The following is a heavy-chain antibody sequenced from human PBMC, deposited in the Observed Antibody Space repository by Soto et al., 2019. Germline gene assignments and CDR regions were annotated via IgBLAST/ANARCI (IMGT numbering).Heavy chain of an antibody. CDR2: IWFDGSDK. CDR1: GFSFSSFA. J-gene: IGHJ5*02. Sequence: QVQLVESGGAVVQPGGSLRLSCAASGFSFSSFAMHWVRQAPGKGLEWVAVIWFDGSDKYYADSVKGRFTISRDNSKKTLYQKMNSLRAENTGVYYWAKQYYFDPSALSRRADHWGQGTLVTVSS. CDR3: AKQYYFDPSALSRRADH. D-gene: IGHD3-22*01. V-gene: IGHV3-33*06.